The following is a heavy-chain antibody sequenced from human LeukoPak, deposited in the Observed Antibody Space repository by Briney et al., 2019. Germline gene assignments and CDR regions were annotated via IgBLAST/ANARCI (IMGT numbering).Heavy chain of an antibody. CDR2: ISSSGSTI. J-gene: IGHJ6*02. D-gene: IGHD3-10*01. V-gene: IGHV3-48*03. CDR3: ARGGRTDSGSYPYGMDV. Sequence: PGGSLRLSCAASGFTFSSYEMNWVRQAPGKGLEWVSYISSSGSTIYYADSVKGRFTISRDNAKNSLYLQMNSLRAEDTAVYYCARGGRTDSGSYPYGMDVWGQGATVTVSS. CDR1: GFTFSSYE.